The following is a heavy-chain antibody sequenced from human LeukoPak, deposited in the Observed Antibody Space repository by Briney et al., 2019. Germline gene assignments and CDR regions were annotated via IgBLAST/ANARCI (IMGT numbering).Heavy chain of an antibody. V-gene: IGHV1-18*01. Sequence: VSVKVSCKASGYTFTSYGISWVRQAPGQGLEWMGWISAYNGNTNYAQKLQGRVTMTTDTSTSTAYMELRSLRSDDTAVYYCARLITMIVVVTPYNWFDPWGQGTLVTVSS. CDR1: GYTFTSYG. D-gene: IGHD3-22*01. CDR3: ARLITMIVVVTPYNWFDP. J-gene: IGHJ5*02. CDR2: ISAYNGNT.